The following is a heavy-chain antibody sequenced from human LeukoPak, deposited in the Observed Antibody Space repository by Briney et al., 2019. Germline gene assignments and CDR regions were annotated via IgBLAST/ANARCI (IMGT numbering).Heavy chain of an antibody. J-gene: IGHJ5*02. CDR2: ISSSGNTI. CDR1: GFTFSDYY. D-gene: IGHD2-2*01. CDR3: ARRYCTDTTCFNWFDP. Sequence: GGSLRLSCAASGFTFSDYYISWIRQTPGKGLEGVSYISSSGNTIYYADSVKGRFTISRDNTKNSLYLQMNSLRAEDTAVYYCARRYCTDTTCFNWFDPWGQGTLVTVSS. V-gene: IGHV3-11*01.